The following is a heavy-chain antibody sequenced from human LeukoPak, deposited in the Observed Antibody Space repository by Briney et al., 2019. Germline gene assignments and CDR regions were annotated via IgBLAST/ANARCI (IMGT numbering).Heavy chain of an antibody. J-gene: IGHJ3*02. CDR3: ARVFPHYYDSSGHAFDI. Sequence: ASVKVSCKASGYTFTSYGISWVRQAPGQGLEWMGWISAYNGNTNYAQKLQGRVTMTTDTSASTAYMELSSLRSEDTAVYYCARVFPHYYDSSGHAFDIWGQGTMVTVSS. CDR1: GYTFTSYG. V-gene: IGHV1-18*01. D-gene: IGHD3-22*01. CDR2: ISAYNGNT.